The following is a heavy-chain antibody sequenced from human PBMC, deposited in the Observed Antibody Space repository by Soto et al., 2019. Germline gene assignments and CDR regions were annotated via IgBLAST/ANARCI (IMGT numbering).Heavy chain of an antibody. D-gene: IGHD3-16*02. CDR3: TTVNPYISYRRCYCY. CDR1: GFTFSRAW. Sequence: PGGSLRLSRAAYGFTFSRAWMNWVRQAPGKGREWMGRIKKRADGGRAYHAIPGRGRFTISRDDCKKTLYLQTNSPKIEVASLYYCTTVNPYISYRRCYCYCGQGTLVTVSS. J-gene: IGHJ4*02. V-gene: IGHV3-15*01. CDR2: IKKRADGGRA.